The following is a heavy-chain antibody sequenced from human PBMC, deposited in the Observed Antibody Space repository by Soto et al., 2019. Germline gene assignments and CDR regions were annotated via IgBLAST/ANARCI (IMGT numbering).Heavy chain of an antibody. D-gene: IGHD3-22*01. V-gene: IGHV4-61*01. CDR2: IYYSGST. J-gene: IGHJ4*02. Sequence: QVQLQESGPGLVQPSETLSLTCTVSGGSVSSGSYYWSWIRQPPGKGLAWIGYIYYSGSTNYNPSLKSRVTISVDTSKNQFSLKLSSVTAADTAVYYCARVRGITMIVATYYFDYWGQGTLVTVSS. CDR3: ARVRGITMIVATYYFDY. CDR1: GGSVSSGSYY.